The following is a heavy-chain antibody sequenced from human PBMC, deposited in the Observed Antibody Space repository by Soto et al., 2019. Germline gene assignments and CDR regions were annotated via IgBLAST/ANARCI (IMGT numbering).Heavy chain of an antibody. V-gene: IGHV1-3*01. Sequence: GASVKVSCKASGYTFTNYAIHWVRQAPGQRLEWMGWINAGNGNTRYSQKFQGRVTITRDTSASTAYMELSSLRSEDTALYYCARDEGYSDSSGYYDYWGQGTLVTVYS. J-gene: IGHJ4*02. CDR3: ARDEGYSDSSGYYDY. D-gene: IGHD3-22*01. CDR2: INAGNGNT. CDR1: GYTFTNYA.